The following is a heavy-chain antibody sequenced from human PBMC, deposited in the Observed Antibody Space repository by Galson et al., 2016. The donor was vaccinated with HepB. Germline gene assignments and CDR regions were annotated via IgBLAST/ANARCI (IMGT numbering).Heavy chain of an antibody. CDR3: ARGSDLGSF. J-gene: IGHJ4*02. CDR2: IHAGST. Sequence: SLRLSCAASTFSVSGDYMNWVRQAPGKGLEWVSLIHAGSTYYADSGRGRFIISRDNSENTLYLQMNSLRVEDTAVYYCARGSDLGSFWGQGTLVTVSS. CDR1: TFSVSGDY. D-gene: IGHD1-26*01. V-gene: IGHV3-66*01.